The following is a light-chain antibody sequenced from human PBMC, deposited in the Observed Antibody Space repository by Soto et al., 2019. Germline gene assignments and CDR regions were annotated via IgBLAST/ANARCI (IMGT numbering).Light chain of an antibody. Sequence: DIVMTQSPDSLAVSLGERATINCKSSQSVLYSSNNKNYLAWYQQKPGQPPKLLIYWASTRESGVPDRFSGSGSGTDFTLTISSLQAEDVAVYYCQQYYSPSTFGQGTRLEIK. V-gene: IGKV4-1*01. CDR1: QSVLYSSNNKNY. CDR2: WAS. CDR3: QQYYSPST. J-gene: IGKJ5*01.